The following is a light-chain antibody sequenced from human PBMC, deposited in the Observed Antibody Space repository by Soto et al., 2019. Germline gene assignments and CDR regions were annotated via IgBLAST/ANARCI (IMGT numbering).Light chain of an antibody. CDR3: QSHDTSLSGYV. CDR1: SSNIGAGYD. J-gene: IGLJ1*01. V-gene: IGLV1-40*01. Sequence: QSVLTQPPSVSGAPGQRVTISCTGISSNIGAGYDVHWYQQLPGPAPKLLIYGNTNRPSGVPDRFSGSKSGTSASLAITGLQAEDVADYYCQSHDTSLSGYVFGTGTKVTVL. CDR2: GNT.